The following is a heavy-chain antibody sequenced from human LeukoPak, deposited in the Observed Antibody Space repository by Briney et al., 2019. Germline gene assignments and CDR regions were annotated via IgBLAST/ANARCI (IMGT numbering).Heavy chain of an antibody. CDR2: INPSGGST. V-gene: IGHV1-46*01. D-gene: IGHD3-22*01. Sequence: GASVKVSCTASGYTFTSYYMHWGRHAPGQGLEWMGIINPSGGSTSYAHKFQGRVAMTRDTSTSTVYMELSSLRSEDTAVYYCAREGWSSGYYPIDYWGQGTLVSVSS. CDR1: GYTFTSYY. CDR3: AREGWSSGYYPIDY. J-gene: IGHJ4*02.